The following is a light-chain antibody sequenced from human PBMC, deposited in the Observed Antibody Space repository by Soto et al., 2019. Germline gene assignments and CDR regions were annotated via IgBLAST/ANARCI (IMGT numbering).Light chain of an antibody. J-gene: IGLJ1*01. CDR3: SSFSGFSTV. V-gene: IGLV2-8*01. Sequence: QSALTQPPSASGSPGQSVTISCTGTSSDVGGYNYVSWYQQHPGKAPRLVIYEVTKRPSGVPDRFSGSKSGNTASLTVSGLQADDEADYYCSSFSGFSTVFGTGTKRTVL. CDR2: EVT. CDR1: SSDVGGYNY.